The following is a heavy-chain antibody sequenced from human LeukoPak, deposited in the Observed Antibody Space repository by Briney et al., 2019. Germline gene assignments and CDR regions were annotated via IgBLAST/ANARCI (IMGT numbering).Heavy chain of an antibody. Sequence: GGSLRLSCAASGFTFSSYAMSGVRQAPGKGLEWVSAISGSGGSTYYADSVKGRFTISRDNSKDTLYLQMNSLRAEDTAVYYCALGVLTAAGANFDYWGQGTLVTVSS. CDR3: ALGVLTAAGANFDY. CDR2: ISGSGGST. D-gene: IGHD4/OR15-4a*01. V-gene: IGHV3-23*01. CDR1: GFTFSSYA. J-gene: IGHJ4*02.